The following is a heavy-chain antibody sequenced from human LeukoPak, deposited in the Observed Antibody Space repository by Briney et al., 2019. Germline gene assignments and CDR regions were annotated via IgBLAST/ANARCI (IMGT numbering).Heavy chain of an antibody. CDR2: ISYDGSNK. CDR1: GFTFSSYA. V-gene: IGHV3-30*04. J-gene: IGHJ4*02. D-gene: IGHD6-13*01. CDR3: ARDRDSSSWYKNSYFDY. Sequence: GRSLRLSCAASGFTFSSYAMHWVRQAPGKGLEWVAVISYDGSNKYYADSVKGRFTISRDNSKNTLYLQMNSLRAEDTAVYYCARDRDSSSWYKNSYFDYWGQGTLVTVSS.